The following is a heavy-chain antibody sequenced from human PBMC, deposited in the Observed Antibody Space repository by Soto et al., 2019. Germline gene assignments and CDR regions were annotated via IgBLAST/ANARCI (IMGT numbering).Heavy chain of an antibody. D-gene: IGHD3-16*02. CDR2: IYSCGSDP. J-gene: IGHJ3*01. V-gene: IGHV5-51*01. CDR3: GRGSNRYSNVFDV. Sequence: GEALKISFEASGYRFTRFLNHWLRPMPGKGLEWMGVIYSCGSDPRYSPSFQGHITISADKSISTAYLQWSSLKASDTAMYYCGRGSNRYSNVFDVWGQATMVTVSS. CDR1: GYRFTRFL.